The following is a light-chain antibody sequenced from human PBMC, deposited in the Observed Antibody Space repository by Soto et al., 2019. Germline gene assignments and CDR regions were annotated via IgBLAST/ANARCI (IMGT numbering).Light chain of an antibody. V-gene: IGLV1-44*01. J-gene: IGLJ2*01. CDR3: AAWDDNLNGVV. CDR1: SSNIGSNT. CDR2: SNN. Sequence: QAVVTQPPSASGTPGQRVTISCSGSSSNIGSNTVNWYQQLPGTAPKLLIYSNNKRPSGVPDRFSGSKSGTSASLAISGLQSEDEADYYCAAWDDNLNGVVFGGGTKLTVL.